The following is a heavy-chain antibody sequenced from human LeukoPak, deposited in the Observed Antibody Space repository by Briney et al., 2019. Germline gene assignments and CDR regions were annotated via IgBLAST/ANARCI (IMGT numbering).Heavy chain of an antibody. J-gene: IGHJ3*02. CDR2: IFYSGGT. CDR1: GGSFISSSYL. V-gene: IGHV4-39*01. Sequence: SETLSLTCTVSGGSFISSSYLWGWIRQPPEKGLEWIANIFYSGGTEYNASLRSRVTISVDTSKNQYSLKVTSVTAADTAVYYCARMRAMSDDRFDIGGQGTKVTVSS. CDR3: ARMRAMSDDRFDI. D-gene: IGHD3-16*01.